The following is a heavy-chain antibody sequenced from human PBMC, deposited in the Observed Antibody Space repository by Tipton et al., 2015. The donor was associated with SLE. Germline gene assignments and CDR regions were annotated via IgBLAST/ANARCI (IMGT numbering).Heavy chain of an antibody. CDR2: ISWNSGSI. CDR1: GFTFDDYA. CDR3: AKAYSSSWYRFDY. V-gene: IGHV3-9*01. Sequence: SLRLSCAASGFTFDDYAMHWVRQAPGKGLEWVSGISWNSGSIGYADSVKGRFTISRDNAKNSLYLQMNSLRAEDTALYYCAKAYSSSWYRFDYWGQGTLVTVSS. D-gene: IGHD6-13*01. J-gene: IGHJ4*02.